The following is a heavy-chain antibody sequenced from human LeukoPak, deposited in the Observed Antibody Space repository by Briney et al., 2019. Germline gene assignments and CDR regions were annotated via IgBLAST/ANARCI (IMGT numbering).Heavy chain of an antibody. CDR3: AREGDGYNSYYFDY. V-gene: IGHV3-7*03. CDR1: GFTFSNYA. D-gene: IGHD5-24*01. CDR2: IKQDGSEK. J-gene: IGHJ4*02. Sequence: PGGSLRLSCAASGFTFSNYAMSWVRQAPGKGLEWVANIKQDGSEKYYVDSVKGRFTISRDNAKNSLYLQMNSLRAEDTAVYYCAREGDGYNSYYFDYWGQGTLVTVSS.